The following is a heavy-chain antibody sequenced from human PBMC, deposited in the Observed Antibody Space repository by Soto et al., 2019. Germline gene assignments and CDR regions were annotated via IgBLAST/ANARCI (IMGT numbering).Heavy chain of an antibody. V-gene: IGHV4-31*03. Sequence: QVQLQESGPGLVKPSQTLSLTCTVSGGSISSGGYYWSWIRQHPGKGLEWIGYIYYSGSTYYNPYLKGRVTISVDTSKNQFSLKLSSVTAADTAVYYCARVTGLYYYGSGSYYEYYFDYWGQGTLVTVSS. CDR3: ARVTGLYYYGSGSYYEYYFDY. J-gene: IGHJ4*02. D-gene: IGHD3-10*01. CDR1: GGSISSGGYY. CDR2: IYYSGST.